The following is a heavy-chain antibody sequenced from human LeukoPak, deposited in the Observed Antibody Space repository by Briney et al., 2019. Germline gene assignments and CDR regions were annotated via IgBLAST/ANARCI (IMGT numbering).Heavy chain of an antibody. CDR3: ARVRAVAGRQENFVY. D-gene: IGHD6-19*01. CDR2: IKQDGSEK. V-gene: IGHV3-7*03. J-gene: IGHJ4*02. CDR1: GFTFSSYW. Sequence: GGSLRLSCAASGFTFSSYWMSWVRQAPGKGLEWVANIKQDGSEKYYVDSVKGRFTISRDNAKNSLYLQMNSLRAEDTAVYYCARVRAVAGRQENFVYWGQGTLVTVSS.